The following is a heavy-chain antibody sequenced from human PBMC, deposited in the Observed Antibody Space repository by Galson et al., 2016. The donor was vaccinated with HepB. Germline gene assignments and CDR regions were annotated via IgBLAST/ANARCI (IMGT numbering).Heavy chain of an antibody. Sequence: SLRLSCAASGFTFSTYNMNWVRQAPGKGLEWVSSISNSSSYIYYTDSVKGRFTISRDNAKNSLYLQMNSLRAEDTAVYYCAIDFGYCSSTCWYKGGMLFYYCMDYWGQGTTVTVSS. D-gene: IGHD2-2*03. CDR1: GFTFSTYN. V-gene: IGHV3-21*01. J-gene: IGHJ6*02. CDR3: AIDFGYCSSTCWYKGGMLFYYCMDY. CDR2: ISNSSSYI.